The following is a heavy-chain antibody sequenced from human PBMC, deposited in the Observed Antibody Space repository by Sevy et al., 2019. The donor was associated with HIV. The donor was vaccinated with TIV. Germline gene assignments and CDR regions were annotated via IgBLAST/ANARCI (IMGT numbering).Heavy chain of an antibody. CDR2: INPNSGGT. J-gene: IGHJ5*02. V-gene: IGHV1-2*02. CDR3: AREGYDFWSGYRDNWFDP. D-gene: IGHD3-3*01. Sequence: ASVKVSCKASGYTFTGYYMHWVRQAPGQGLEWMGWINPNSGGTNYAQKFQGRVTMTRDTSISTAYMELSRLRSDDMAVYYCAREGYDFWSGYRDNWFDPWGQGTLVTVSS. CDR1: GYTFTGYY.